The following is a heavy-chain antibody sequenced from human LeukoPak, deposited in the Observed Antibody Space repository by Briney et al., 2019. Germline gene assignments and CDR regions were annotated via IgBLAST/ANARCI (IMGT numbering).Heavy chain of an antibody. V-gene: IGHV3-48*01. CDR3: ARDGAGYQLLHDY. D-gene: IGHD2-2*01. J-gene: IGHJ4*02. CDR1: GFIFSIYS. Sequence: PGGSLRLSCAASGFIFSIYSMNWVRHAPGEGLGWVSYISSSSSTIYYAHSVKGRFTISRDNEKNSLYLQMNSLRTEDTAVYYCARDGAGYQLLHDYWGQGTPVTVSS. CDR2: ISSSSSTI.